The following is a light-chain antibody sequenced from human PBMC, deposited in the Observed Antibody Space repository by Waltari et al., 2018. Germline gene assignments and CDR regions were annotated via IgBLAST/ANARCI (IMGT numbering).Light chain of an antibody. J-gene: IGLJ1*01. V-gene: IGLV1-40*01. CDR3: QSHDSSLTARV. CDR2: DTT. Sequence: QSALTQPPSVSGAPRQRVTISCTGSSPHIGAGYNVHWSQRLPGTAPKLLIYDTTNRPSGVSDRFTGSKSGTAASLAIPGLQAEDEADYFCQSHDSSLTARVFGTGTKVTVL. CDR1: SPHIGAGYN.